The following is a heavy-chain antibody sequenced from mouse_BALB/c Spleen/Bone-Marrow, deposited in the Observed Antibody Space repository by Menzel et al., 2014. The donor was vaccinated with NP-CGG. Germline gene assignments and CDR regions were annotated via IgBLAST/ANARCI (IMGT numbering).Heavy chain of an antibody. CDR2: IWSGGST. Sequence: VKLVESGPGLVQPSQSLSITCTVSGFSLTNYGEHWVRQSPGKGLEWLGVIWSGGSTDYNAAFISRLTISKDNSKSQVFFKMNSLQANDTAIYYCAKKPTIGTIGYWGQGTTLTVSS. D-gene: IGHD2-14*01. J-gene: IGHJ2*01. V-gene: IGHV2-2*02. CDR1: GFSLTNYG. CDR3: AKKPTIGTIGY.